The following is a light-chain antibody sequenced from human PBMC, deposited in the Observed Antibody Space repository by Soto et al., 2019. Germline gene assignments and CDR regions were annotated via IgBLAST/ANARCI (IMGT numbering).Light chain of an antibody. CDR3: IPAEPLLRA. J-gene: IGKJ3*01. Sequence: SQMTESPSTLSGSVGDRVTITCRASQTISSWLAWYQQKPGKAPKLLIYKASTLKSGVPSRFSGSGSGTEFTFFLSSRRPNDLVCGLGIPAEPLLRAFGPGTKVDIK. CDR1: QTISSW. V-gene: IGKV1-5*03. CDR2: KAS.